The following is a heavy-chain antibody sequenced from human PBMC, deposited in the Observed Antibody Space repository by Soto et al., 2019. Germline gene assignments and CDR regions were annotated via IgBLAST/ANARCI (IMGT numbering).Heavy chain of an antibody. V-gene: IGHV6-1*01. CDR1: GDSVASKSAG. J-gene: IGHJ5*02. CDR2: TDYRYKWYR. Sequence: AQTLSLTCLISGDSVASKSAGWNWIRQSPSRVFEWMGRTDYRYKWYREYAASVKSRITINPDPSKNQFSLQLHSVSPEDTAVYYCARTVGWLDPWGQGSLVTVSS. CDR3: ARTVGWLDP. D-gene: IGHD1-26*01.